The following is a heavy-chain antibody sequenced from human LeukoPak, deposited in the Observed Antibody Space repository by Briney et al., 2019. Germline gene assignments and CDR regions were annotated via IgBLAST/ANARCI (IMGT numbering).Heavy chain of an antibody. V-gene: IGHV3-74*01. J-gene: IGHJ1*01. CDR3: AKADRDSSSWYTEYFQH. D-gene: IGHD6-13*01. CDR2: INTDGSST. Sequence: GGSLRLSCAASGFTFSSYWMHWVRQAPGKGLVWVSRINTDGSSTSYADSVKGRFTISRDNAKNSLYLQMNSLRAEDTALYYCAKADRDSSSWYTEYFQHWGQGTLVTVSS. CDR1: GFTFSSYW.